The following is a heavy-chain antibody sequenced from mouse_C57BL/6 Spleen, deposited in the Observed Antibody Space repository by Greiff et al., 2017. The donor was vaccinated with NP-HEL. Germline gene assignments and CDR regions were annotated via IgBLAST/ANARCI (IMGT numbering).Heavy chain of an antibody. J-gene: IGHJ4*01. CDR3: ARHDMVTTYAMDY. CDR1: GFTFSSYG. V-gene: IGHV5-6*02. Sequence: DVMLVESGGDLVKPGGSLKLSCAASGFTFSSYGMSWVRQTPDKRLEWVATISSGGSYTYYPDSVKGRFTISRDNAKNTLYLQMSSLKSEDTAMYYCARHDMVTTYAMDYWGQGTSVTVSS. CDR2: ISSGGSYT. D-gene: IGHD2-2*01.